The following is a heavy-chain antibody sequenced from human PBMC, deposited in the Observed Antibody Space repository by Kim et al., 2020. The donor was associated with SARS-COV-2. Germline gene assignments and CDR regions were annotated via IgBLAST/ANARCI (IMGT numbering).Heavy chain of an antibody. Sequence: GGSLRLSCATSGFTVTDYWMHWVRQAPGKGLVWVSRIRSGGTGISYADSVKGRFTTSRDNVNNTLYLQMNNLRAEDTALYYCTSDTVLYGLDVWGQGTPVTVSS. CDR2: IRSGGTGI. CDR3: TSDTVLYGLDV. V-gene: IGHV3-74*01. J-gene: IGHJ6*02. D-gene: IGHD4-4*01. CDR1: GFTVTDYW.